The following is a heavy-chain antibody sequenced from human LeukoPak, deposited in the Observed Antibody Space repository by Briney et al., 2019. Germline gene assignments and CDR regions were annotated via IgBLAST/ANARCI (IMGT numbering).Heavy chain of an antibody. J-gene: IGHJ3*02. V-gene: IGHV3-7*03. Sequence: PGGSLXLXXAASGFTXXXXXXXXVRQXPGXXXXWVANIDQSXGRNXXXXSVKGRXTISXXNAXNSLLLEMSSPRADDTAVCFCARDVEGGTFDIWGQGTTVTVSS. D-gene: IGHD3-16*01. CDR1: GFTXXXXX. CDR2: IDQSXGRN. CDR3: ARDVEGGTFDI.